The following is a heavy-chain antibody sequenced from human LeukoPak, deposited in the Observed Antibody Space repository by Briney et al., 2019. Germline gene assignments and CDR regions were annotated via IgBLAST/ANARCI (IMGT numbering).Heavy chain of an antibody. D-gene: IGHD3-10*01. CDR2: INHSGST. Sequence: SETLSLTCAVYGGSFSGYYWSWIRQPPGKGLEWIGEINHSGSTNYSPSLKSRVTISVDTSKNQFSLKLSSVTAADTAVYYCARAAGFGELFGYWGQGTLVTVSS. J-gene: IGHJ4*02. CDR1: GGSFSGYY. CDR3: ARAAGFGELFGY. V-gene: IGHV4-34*01.